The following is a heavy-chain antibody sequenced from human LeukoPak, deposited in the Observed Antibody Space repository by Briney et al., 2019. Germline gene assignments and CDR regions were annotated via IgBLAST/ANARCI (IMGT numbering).Heavy chain of an antibody. CDR3: ARVACCSSTSCYNNWFDP. J-gene: IGHJ5*02. V-gene: IGHV4-59*01. CDR1: GGAFSGYY. D-gene: IGHD2-2*01. CDR2: IYYSGST. Sequence: SETLSLTCAVYGGAFSGYYWSWIRQPPGKGLEWIGYIYYSGSTNYNPSLKSRVTISVDTSKNQFSLKLSSVTAADTAVYYCARVACCSSTSCYNNWFDPWGQGTLVTVSS.